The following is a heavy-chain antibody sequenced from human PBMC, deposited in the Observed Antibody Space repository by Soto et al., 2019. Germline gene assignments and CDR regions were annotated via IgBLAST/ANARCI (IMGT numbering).Heavy chain of an antibody. Sequence: QVQLVESGGGVVQPGRSLRLSCAASGFTFSSYGMHWVRQAPGKGLEWVAVIWYDGSNKYYADSVKGRFTISRDNSKNTLYLQMNSLRAEDTAVYYCARDPEYCSGGICLLYSYYGMDVWGQGTTVTVSS. CDR3: ARDPEYCSGGICLLYSYYGMDV. J-gene: IGHJ6*02. CDR1: GFTFSSYG. V-gene: IGHV3-33*01. D-gene: IGHD2-15*01. CDR2: IWYDGSNK.